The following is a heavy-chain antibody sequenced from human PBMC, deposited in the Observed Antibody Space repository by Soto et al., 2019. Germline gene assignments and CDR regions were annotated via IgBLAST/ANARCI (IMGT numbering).Heavy chain of an antibody. CDR1: GGTFSSYA. Sequence: SVKVSCKASGGTFSSYAISWVRQAPGQGLEWMGGIIPIFGTANYAQKFQGRVTITADESTSTAYMELSSLRSEDTAVYYCGSGSYYNGGYFYDGRAVGGKGTTVPVSS. CDR2: IIPIFGTA. V-gene: IGHV1-69*13. D-gene: IGHD3-10*01. J-gene: IGHJ6*04. CDR3: GSGSYYNGGYFYDGRAV.